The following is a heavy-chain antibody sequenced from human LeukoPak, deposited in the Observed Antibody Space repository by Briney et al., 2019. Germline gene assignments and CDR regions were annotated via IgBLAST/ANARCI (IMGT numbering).Heavy chain of an antibody. CDR3: ARHLGYCSSTSCYTIIGWFDP. CDR2: IYYSGST. D-gene: IGHD2-2*02. J-gene: IGHJ5*02. V-gene: IGHV4-39*01. CDR1: GGSISSSSYY. Sequence: SETLSLTCTVSGGSISSSSYYWGWIRQPPGKGLEWIGSIYYSGSTYYNPSLKSRVTISVDTSKNQFSLKLSSVTAAATAVYYCARHLGYCSSTSCYTIIGWFDPWGQGTLVTVSS.